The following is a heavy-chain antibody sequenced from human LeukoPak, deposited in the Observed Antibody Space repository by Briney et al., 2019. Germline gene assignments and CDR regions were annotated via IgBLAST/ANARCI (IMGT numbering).Heavy chain of an antibody. V-gene: IGHV4-34*01. D-gene: IGHD2-15*01. CDR3: AREIVVVVAATPTSNWFDP. J-gene: IGHJ5*02. CDR1: GGSFSGYY. CDR2: INHSGST. Sequence: SETLSLTCAVYGGSFSGYYWSRIRQPPGKGLEWIGEINHSGSTNYNPSLKSRVTISVDTSKNQFSLKLSSVTAADTAVYYCAREIVVVVAATPTSNWFDPWGQGTLVTVSS.